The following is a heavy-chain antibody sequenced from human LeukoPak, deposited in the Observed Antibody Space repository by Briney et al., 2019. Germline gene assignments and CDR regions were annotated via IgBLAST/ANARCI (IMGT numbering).Heavy chain of an antibody. V-gene: IGHV3-23*01. J-gene: IGHJ3*02. CDR3: AKHNNIEGGTFDAFDI. CDR2: ISGSGGTT. Sequence: AGGTLRLSCAASGFIFNTYGMSWVRQAPGKGLEWVSAISGSGGTTYYAEPVKGRFTISRDNSKNTLDLRMNSLTAEDTAVYYCAKHNNIEGGTFDAFDIWGQGTMVIVSS. CDR1: GFIFNTYG. D-gene: IGHD2-15*01.